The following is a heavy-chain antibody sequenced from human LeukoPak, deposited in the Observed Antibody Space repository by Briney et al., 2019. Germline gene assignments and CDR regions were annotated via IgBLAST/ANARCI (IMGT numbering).Heavy chain of an antibody. CDR2: IYYSGST. J-gene: IGHJ4*02. CDR3: ARASWPTYYFDY. D-gene: IGHD1-1*01. Sequence: SETLSLTCSVSGGSILNINYYWGWIRQPPGKGLEWIGSIYYSGSTYYNPSLKSRVIISVDTSNNQFSLKLSSVTAADTAVYYCARASWPTYYFDYWGQGPLFTVSS. CDR1: GGSILNINYY. V-gene: IGHV4-39*01.